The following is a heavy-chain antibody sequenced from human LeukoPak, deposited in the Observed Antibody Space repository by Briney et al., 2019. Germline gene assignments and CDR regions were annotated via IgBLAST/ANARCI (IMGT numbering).Heavy chain of an antibody. CDR1: GTSITSSY. CDR2: IYYTGVT. J-gene: IGHJ4*02. Sequence: SETLSLTCTVSGTSITSSYWSWIRQPPGKGLGHIGYIYYTGVTNYSPSLKSRVTMSLDTSKNQFSLRLTSVTAADTAIYYCARTARLPNSWGQGTLVTVSS. V-gene: IGHV4-59*01. CDR3: ARTARLPNS. D-gene: IGHD6-25*01.